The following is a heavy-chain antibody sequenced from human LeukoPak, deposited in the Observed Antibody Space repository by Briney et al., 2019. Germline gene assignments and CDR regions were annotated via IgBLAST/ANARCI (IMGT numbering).Heavy chain of an antibody. V-gene: IGHV3-7*05. D-gene: IGHD3-22*01. CDR2: IKQDGSEK. CDR1: GFTFSSYW. J-gene: IGHJ4*02. Sequence: GGSLRLSCAASGFTFSSYWMSWVRQAPGKGLEWVANIKQDGSEKYYVDSVKGRFTTSRDNAKNSLYLQMNSLRAEDTAVYYCARDGGVSMIVVVPDHWGQGTLVTVSS. CDR3: ARDGGVSMIVVVPDH.